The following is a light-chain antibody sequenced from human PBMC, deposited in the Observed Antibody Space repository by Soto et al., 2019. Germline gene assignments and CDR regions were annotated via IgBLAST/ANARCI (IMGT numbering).Light chain of an antibody. V-gene: IGKV1-5*03. Sequence: DIQMTQSPSTLSASVGDRVTITCRASQSINTWLAWYQQKPGKPPKLLIYKASSLESGVPSRFSGSGSGTEFTLTISSLQPEDFAVYYCQQYNNWPRGAFGQGTKVDIK. J-gene: IGKJ1*01. CDR3: QQYNNWPRGA. CDR2: KAS. CDR1: QSINTW.